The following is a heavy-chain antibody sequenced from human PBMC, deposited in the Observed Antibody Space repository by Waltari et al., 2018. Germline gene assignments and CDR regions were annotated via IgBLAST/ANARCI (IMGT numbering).Heavy chain of an antibody. J-gene: IGHJ5*02. CDR2: VNIDEGGT. CDR1: GFTFTRYW. V-gene: IGHV3-74*01. D-gene: IGHD4-17*01. CDR3: ARSCGLRCHWFDP. Sequence: EVQLVESGGGLVQPGGSLRLSCAASGFTFTRYWMQGVRQAPGKGLVWVSRVNIDEGGTSYADSVKGLFTIARDNTKNTRYLQMNSLGAEDTAVYYCARSCGLRCHWFDPWGQGTLVTVSS.